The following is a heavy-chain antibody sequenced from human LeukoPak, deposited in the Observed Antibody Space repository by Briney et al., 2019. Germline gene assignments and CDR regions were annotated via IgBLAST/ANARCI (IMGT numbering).Heavy chain of an antibody. Sequence: SVKVSCKASGGTFSSYAISWVRQAPGQGLEWMGGIIPIFGTANYAQKFQGRVTITTDESTSTAYMELSSLRSEDTAVYYCARAAYCGGDCYWFDYWGQGTLVIVSS. D-gene: IGHD2-21*02. CDR1: GGTFSSYA. CDR3: ARAAYCGGDCYWFDY. V-gene: IGHV1-69*05. CDR2: IIPIFGTA. J-gene: IGHJ4*02.